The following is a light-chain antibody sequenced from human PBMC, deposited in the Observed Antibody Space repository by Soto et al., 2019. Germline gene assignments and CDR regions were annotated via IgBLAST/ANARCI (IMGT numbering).Light chain of an antibody. V-gene: IGKV3-20*01. CDR2: GAS. Sequence: IVLTQSPGTLSLSPGERATLSCRASQSVSSSYLAWYQQKPGQAPRLLIYGASSRATGIPDRFSGSGSGTDFTLIISRLEPEDIAVYSCQQYGSSRTFGQGTKVAIK. J-gene: IGKJ1*01. CDR3: QQYGSSRT. CDR1: QSVSSSY.